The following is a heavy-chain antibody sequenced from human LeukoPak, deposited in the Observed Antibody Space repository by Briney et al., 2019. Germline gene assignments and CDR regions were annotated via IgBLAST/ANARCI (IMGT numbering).Heavy chain of an antibody. D-gene: IGHD2-2*01. V-gene: IGHV3-15*01. CDR3: TTAYCSSTSCSH. CDR1: GFTFSNAG. Sequence: GGSLRLSCAASGFTFSNAGMSWVRQAPGKGLEWVGRIKSKTDGGTTDYAAPVKGRFTISRDDSKNTLYLQMNSLKTEDTAVYYCTTAYCSSTSCSHWGQGTLVTVSS. J-gene: IGHJ4*02. CDR2: IKSKTDGGTT.